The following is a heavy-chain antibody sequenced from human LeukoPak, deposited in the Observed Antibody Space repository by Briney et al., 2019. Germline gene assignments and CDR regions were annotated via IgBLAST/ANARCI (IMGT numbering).Heavy chain of an antibody. CDR3: ASVGERRSRYSSSWYGY. Sequence: SETLSLTCTVSGGSVSSDTYYWSWIRQPPEKGLEWIGYMYYSGSTNYNPSLKSRATISVDKSKNQFSLKLSSVTAADTAVYYCASVGERRSRYSSSWYGYWGQGTLVTVSS. J-gene: IGHJ4*02. CDR1: GGSVSSDTYY. CDR2: MYYSGST. D-gene: IGHD6-13*01. V-gene: IGHV4-61*01.